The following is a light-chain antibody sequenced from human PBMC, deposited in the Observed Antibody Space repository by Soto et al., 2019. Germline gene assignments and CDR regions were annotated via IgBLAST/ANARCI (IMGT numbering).Light chain of an antibody. CDR1: SSDVGAYNY. CDR2: DVS. J-gene: IGLJ3*02. V-gene: IGLV2-14*03. Sequence: QSALTQPASVSGSPGQSITISCTGTSSDVGAYNYVSWYQHHPGKAPKLMIYDVSNRPSGVSYRFSGSKSGHTASLTISGLKAEDEGDYFCSSYTSSSTRVFGGGTKLTVL. CDR3: SSYTSSSTRV.